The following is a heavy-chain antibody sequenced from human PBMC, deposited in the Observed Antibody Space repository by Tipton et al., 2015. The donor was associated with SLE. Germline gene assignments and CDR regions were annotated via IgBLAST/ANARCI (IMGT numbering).Heavy chain of an antibody. V-gene: IGHV4-39*01. CDR1: GGSISSSSYY. CDR2: IYYSGST. Sequence: LRLSCTVSGGSISSSSYYWGWIRQPPGKGLEWIGSIYYSGSTYYNPSLKSRVTISVDTSKNQFSLKLSSVTAADTAVYYCARHVRVDTAKGYWGQGTLVTVSS. CDR3: ARHVRVDTAKGY. D-gene: IGHD5-18*01. J-gene: IGHJ4*02.